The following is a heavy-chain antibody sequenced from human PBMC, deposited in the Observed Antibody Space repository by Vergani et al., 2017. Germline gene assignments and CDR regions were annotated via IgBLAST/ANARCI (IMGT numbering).Heavy chain of an antibody. CDR3: VKSIRVVATRGDGFDV. V-gene: IGHV3-23*01. CDR1: GFFFGSYR. D-gene: IGHD5-12*01. J-gene: IGHJ3*01. Sequence: QLLESGGGLIQPGGSRRLSCAASGFFFGSYRMTWVRQTPGKGLEWVSIIPGGVDKTSYADSVKGRFTISRDISKNTVSLEMTSLRAEDTARYFCVKSIRVVATRGDGFDVWGQGTLVTVSS. CDR2: IPGGVDKT.